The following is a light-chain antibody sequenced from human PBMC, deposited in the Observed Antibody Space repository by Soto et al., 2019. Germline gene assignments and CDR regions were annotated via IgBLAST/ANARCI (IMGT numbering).Light chain of an antibody. V-gene: IGLV1-44*01. J-gene: IGLJ1*01. CDR3: SAWDDSLNGYV. Sequence: QSVLTQPPTASGTPGQRVTISCSGSSSNIGSNTVNWYQQLPGTAPKLLIYSHNQRPSGVPDRCSGSKSCTSASLAISWLQSDDEADYYCSAWDDSLNGYVFGTGTKLTVL. CDR2: SHN. CDR1: SSNIGSNT.